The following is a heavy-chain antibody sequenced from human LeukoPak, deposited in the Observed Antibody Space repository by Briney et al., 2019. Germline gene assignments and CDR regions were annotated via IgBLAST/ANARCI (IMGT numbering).Heavy chain of an antibody. D-gene: IGHD2-21*02. V-gene: IGHV3-21*01. J-gene: IGHJ4*02. CDR3: ARDLPCGGDCYSDY. Sequence: GGSLRLSCAASGFTFSSYSMNWVRQAPGEGLEWVSSISSSSSYIYYADSVKGRFTISRDNAKNSLYLQMNSLRAEDTAVYYCARDLPCGGDCYSDYWGQGTLVTVSS. CDR1: GFTFSSYS. CDR2: ISSSSSYI.